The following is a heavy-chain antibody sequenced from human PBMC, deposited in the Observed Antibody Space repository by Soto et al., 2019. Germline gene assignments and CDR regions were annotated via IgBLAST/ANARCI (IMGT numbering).Heavy chain of an antibody. D-gene: IGHD3-3*01. Sequence: ASVKVSCKASGYTFTSYYMHWVRQAPGQGLEWMGIINPSGGSTSYAQEFQGRVTMTRDTSTSTVYMELSSLRSEDTAVYYCARDHDFWSGSDAFDIWGQGTMVTVSS. CDR3: ARDHDFWSGSDAFDI. J-gene: IGHJ3*02. CDR1: GYTFTSYY. V-gene: IGHV1-46*03. CDR2: INPSGGST.